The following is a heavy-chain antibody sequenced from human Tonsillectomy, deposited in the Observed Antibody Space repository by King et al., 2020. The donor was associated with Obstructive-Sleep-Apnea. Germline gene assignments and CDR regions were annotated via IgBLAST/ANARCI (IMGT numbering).Heavy chain of an antibody. CDR2: IWYDGSNK. D-gene: IGHD2-21*02. CDR3: ARDRLAYCGGDCYLADY. J-gene: IGHJ4*02. V-gene: IGHV3-33*01. CDR1: GFTFSSYG. Sequence: VQLVESGGGVVQPGRSLRLSCAASGFTFSSYGMHWVRQAPGKGLEWGAVIWYDGSNKYHADSVKGRFTISRDDSKNTLYLQMNSLRAEDTAVYYCARDRLAYCGGDCYLADYWGQGTLVTVSS.